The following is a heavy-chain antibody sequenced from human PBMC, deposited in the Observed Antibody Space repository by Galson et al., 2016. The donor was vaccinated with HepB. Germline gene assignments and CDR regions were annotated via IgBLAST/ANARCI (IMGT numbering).Heavy chain of an antibody. CDR3: AKERGSRITMVRGVLDAFDI. D-gene: IGHD3-10*01. J-gene: IGHJ3*02. Sequence: SLRLSCAASGFTFSTYGMHWVRQAPGKGLEWVSSIRGSGGGIDYADSVKGRFTISRDNSKNTLYLQMSSLRAEDTALYYCAKERGSRITMVRGVLDAFDIWGQGTMVTVSS. CDR1: GFTFSTYG. V-gene: IGHV3-23*01. CDR2: IRGSGGGI.